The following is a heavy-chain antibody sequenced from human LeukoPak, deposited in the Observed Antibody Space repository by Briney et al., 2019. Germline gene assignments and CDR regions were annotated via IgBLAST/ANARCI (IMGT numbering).Heavy chain of an antibody. CDR2: IKQDGSEK. J-gene: IGHJ4*02. V-gene: IGHV3-7*01. Sequence: GGSLRLSCAASRFTLSTYWMSWVRQAPGKGLEWVANIKQDGSEKYYVDSVKGRFTISRDNAKNSLYLQMNSLRAEDTAVYYCARDQGYFDYWGQGTLVTVSS. CDR1: RFTLSTYW. CDR3: ARDQGYFDY.